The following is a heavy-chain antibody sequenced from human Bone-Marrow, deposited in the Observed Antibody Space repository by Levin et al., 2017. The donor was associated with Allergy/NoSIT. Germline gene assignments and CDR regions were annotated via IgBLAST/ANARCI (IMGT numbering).Heavy chain of an antibody. CDR1: GFTFSSHS. V-gene: IGHV3-48*02. CDR3: ARDHITIFSLYFDY. J-gene: IGHJ4*02. CDR2: ISTTSSTI. Sequence: GESLKISCAASGFTFSSHSMNWVRQAPGKGLEWVSYISTTSSTIYYADSVKGRFTISRDSAKNSLYLQMNSLRDEDTAVYYCARDHITIFSLYFDYWGPGTLVTVSS. D-gene: IGHD3-9*01.